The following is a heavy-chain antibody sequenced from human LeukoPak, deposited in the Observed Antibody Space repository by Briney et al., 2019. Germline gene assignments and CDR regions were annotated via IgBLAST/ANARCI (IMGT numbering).Heavy chain of an antibody. CDR1: GFTFSSFD. CDR2: IGTASDT. D-gene: IGHD1-1*01. J-gene: IGHJ6*03. CDR3: ARGPPRGKYYYMDV. V-gene: IGHV3-13*01. Sequence: GGSLRLSCAASGFTFSSFDMHWVRKPTRQGLEWVSTIGTASDTYYPGSVEGRFTLSRDNAKNSLYLQMNSLTAGDTAVYYCARGPPRGKYYYMDVWGKGTTVTVSS.